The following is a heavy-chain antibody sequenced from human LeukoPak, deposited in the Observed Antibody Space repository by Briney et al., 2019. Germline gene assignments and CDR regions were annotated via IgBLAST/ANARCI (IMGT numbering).Heavy chain of an antibody. CDR1: GGSFSGYY. CDR3: ARLWGDGYNLDY. CDR2: INHSGST. J-gene: IGHJ4*02. Sequence: SETLSLTCAVYGGSFSGYYWSWIRQPPGQGLEWIGEINHSGSTNYNPSLKSRITISVDTSKNQFSLRLSSVTAADTAVYYCARLWGDGYNLDYWGQGTLVTVSS. D-gene: IGHD5-24*01. V-gene: IGHV4-34*01.